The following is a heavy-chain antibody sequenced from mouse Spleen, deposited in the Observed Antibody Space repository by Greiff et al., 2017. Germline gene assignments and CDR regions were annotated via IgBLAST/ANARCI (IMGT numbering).Heavy chain of an antibody. CDR3: ARESPYFDV. V-gene: IGHV5-17*01. CDR1: GFTFSDSG. Sequence: EVQLVESGGGLVKPGGSLKLSCAASGFTFSDSGMHWVRQAPEKGLEWVAYISSGSSTIYYADTVKGRFTISRDNAKNTLFLQMTSLRSEDTAMYYCARESPYFDVWGAGTTVTVSS. CDR2: ISSGSSTI. J-gene: IGHJ1*01.